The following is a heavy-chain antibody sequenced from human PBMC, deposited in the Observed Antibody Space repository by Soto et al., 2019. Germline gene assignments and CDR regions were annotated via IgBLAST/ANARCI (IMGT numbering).Heavy chain of an antibody. CDR3: AKDKGYDILTGHAPFDY. V-gene: IGHV3-23*01. J-gene: IGHJ4*02. Sequence: GGSLRLSCAASGFTFSSYAMSWVRQAPGKGLEWVSAISGSGGSTYYADSVKGRFTISRDNSKNTLYLQMNSLRAEDTAVYYCAKDKGYDILTGHAPFDYWGQGTLVTVSS. CDR2: ISGSGGST. CDR1: GFTFSSYA. D-gene: IGHD3-9*01.